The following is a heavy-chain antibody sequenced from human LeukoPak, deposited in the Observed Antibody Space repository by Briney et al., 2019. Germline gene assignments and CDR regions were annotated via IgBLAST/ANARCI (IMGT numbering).Heavy chain of an antibody. CDR2: INTGGSTT. Sequence: PGGSLRLSCAASGFTFSSYWMHWVRQAPGKGLVWVSRINTGGSTTDYADSVKGRFTISKDNAKNTVYLQMNSLRAEDTAVYYCVSFYETYWGRGTLVTVSS. V-gene: IGHV3-74*01. J-gene: IGHJ4*02. CDR1: GFTFSSYW. D-gene: IGHD2/OR15-2a*01. CDR3: VSFYETY.